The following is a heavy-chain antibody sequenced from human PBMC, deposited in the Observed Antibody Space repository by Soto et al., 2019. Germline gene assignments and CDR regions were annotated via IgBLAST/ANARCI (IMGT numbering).Heavy chain of an antibody. D-gene: IGHD6-13*01. V-gene: IGHV4-31*03. Sequence: QVQLQESGPGLVKPSQTLSLTCSVSGRSVSSAGFYWTWIRQHPGKGLEWIGYIYSSGSTYYSPSLKSRVTISIDTSDNQFSLKLSSVTAADTAVYYCARGIFLATAAAYFAFWGQGTLVTVSS. CDR3: ARGIFLATAAAYFAF. CDR1: GRSVSSAGFY. CDR2: IYSSGST. J-gene: IGHJ4*02.